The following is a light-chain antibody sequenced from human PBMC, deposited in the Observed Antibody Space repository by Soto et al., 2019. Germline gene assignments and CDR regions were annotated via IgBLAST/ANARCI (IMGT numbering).Light chain of an antibody. CDR2: DAS. V-gene: IGKV3-11*01. CDR1: QSISNL. J-gene: IGKJ1*01. CDR3: LQRSSWPPWT. Sequence: EIVLTQAPATLSLSPGERATLSCRASQSISNLLAWYQHKPGQAPRLLIYDASNRATGIPARFSGSGSGTDFTLTISSLEPDDFAVYYCLQRSSWPPWTFGQGTKVEI.